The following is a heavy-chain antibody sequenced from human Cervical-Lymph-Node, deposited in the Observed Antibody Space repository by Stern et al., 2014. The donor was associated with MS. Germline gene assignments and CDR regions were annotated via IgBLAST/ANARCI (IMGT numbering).Heavy chain of an antibody. D-gene: IGHD2-2*01. Sequence: QVQLQESGPGLVKPSETLSLTCTVSGGSISSYYWSWIRQPPGKGLEWIGYIYYSGSTNYNPSLKSRVTISVDASKNQFSLKLSSVTAADTAVYYCARWGVVVVPAAIDYYYGMDVWGQGTTVTVSS. J-gene: IGHJ6*02. CDR3: ARWGVVVVPAAIDYYYGMDV. CDR2: IYYSGST. CDR1: GGSISSYY. V-gene: IGHV4-59*01.